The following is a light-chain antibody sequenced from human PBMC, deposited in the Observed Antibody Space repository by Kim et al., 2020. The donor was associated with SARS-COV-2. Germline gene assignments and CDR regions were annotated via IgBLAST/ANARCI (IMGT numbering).Light chain of an antibody. J-gene: IGLJ2*01. V-gene: IGLV7-46*01. CDR2: DTD. Sequence: QAVVTQEPSLTVSPGGTVTLTCGSSTGDVTSGHYPYWIQQKPGQVPRTLIYDTDTKHSWTPARFSGSLLGGKAALTLSGAQPEDEADYYCLLAYSGALLVFGGGTQLTVL. CDR1: TGDVTSGHY. CDR3: LLAYSGALLV.